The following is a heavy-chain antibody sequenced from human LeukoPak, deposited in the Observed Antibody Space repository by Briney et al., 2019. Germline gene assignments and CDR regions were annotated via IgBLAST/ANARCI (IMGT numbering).Heavy chain of an antibody. J-gene: IGHJ5*02. CDR2: IYTSGST. Sequence: SETLSLTCTVSGGSISSYYWSWIRQPAGKGLEWIWRIYTSGSTNYNPSLKSRVTMSVDTSKNQFSLKLSSVTAADTAVYYCARNRCSSTSCYSFREGWFDPWGQGTLVTVSS. V-gene: IGHV4-4*07. CDR3: ARNRCSSTSCYSFREGWFDP. CDR1: GGSISSYY. D-gene: IGHD2-2*01.